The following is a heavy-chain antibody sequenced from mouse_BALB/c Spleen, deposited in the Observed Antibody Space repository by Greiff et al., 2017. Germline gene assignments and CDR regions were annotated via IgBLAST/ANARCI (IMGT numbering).Heavy chain of an antibody. CDR2: IDPENGDT. V-gene: IGHV14-4*02. D-gene: IGHD2-14*01. CDR1: GFNINDYY. Sequence: VQLQQSGAELVRPGASVKFSCTASGFNINDYYMHWVQQRPEQGLEWIGWIDPENGDTDYAPTFKGQATMTRDTSSNTVYLQLSSLTSEDTAVYYGANYGNDGRGWFAYWGQGTLVTVSA. CDR3: ANYGNDGRGWFAY. J-gene: IGHJ3*01.